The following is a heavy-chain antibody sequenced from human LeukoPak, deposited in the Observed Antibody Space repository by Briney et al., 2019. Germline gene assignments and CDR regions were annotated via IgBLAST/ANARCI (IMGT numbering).Heavy chain of an antibody. D-gene: IGHD5-24*01. V-gene: IGHV4-34*01. J-gene: IGHJ4*02. CDR2: INHSGST. CDR1: GGSFNGYY. CDR3: ARGRRWLQF. Sequence: SETLSLTCAVYGGSFNGYYWSWIRQPPGKGLEWIGEINHSGSTNYNPSLKSRVTISVDTSKNQFSLKLSSVTAADTAVYYCARGRRWLQFGGQATLVTVSS.